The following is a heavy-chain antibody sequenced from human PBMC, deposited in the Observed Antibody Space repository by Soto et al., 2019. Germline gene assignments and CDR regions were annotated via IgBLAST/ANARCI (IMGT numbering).Heavy chain of an antibody. Sequence: PSETLSLTCTVSGGSISSSIYYWGWIRQPPGKGLEWIGSIYYSGSTYYNPSLKSRVTISVDTSKNQFSLKLSSVTAADTAVYYCARQTDSSGYYSPFDYWGQGTLVTVSS. D-gene: IGHD3-22*01. CDR2: IYYSGST. CDR3: ARQTDSSGYYSPFDY. V-gene: IGHV4-39*01. J-gene: IGHJ4*02. CDR1: GGSISSSIYY.